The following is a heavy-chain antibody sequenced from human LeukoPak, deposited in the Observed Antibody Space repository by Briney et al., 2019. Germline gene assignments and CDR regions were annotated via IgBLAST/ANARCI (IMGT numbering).Heavy chain of an antibody. Sequence: GGSLRLSCAASGFTFSSYSMNWVRQAPGKGLEWVSYISSSSTIYYADSVKGRFTISRGNAKNSLYLQMNSLRAEDTAIYYCAREDDWNYEDYWGQGTLVTVSS. CDR2: ISSSSTI. CDR1: GFTFSSYS. V-gene: IGHV3-48*04. CDR3: AREDDWNYEDY. J-gene: IGHJ4*02. D-gene: IGHD1-7*01.